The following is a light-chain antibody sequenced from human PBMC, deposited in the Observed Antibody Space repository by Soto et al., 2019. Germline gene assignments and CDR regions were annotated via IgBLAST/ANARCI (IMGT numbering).Light chain of an antibody. CDR2: GAS. Sequence: EIVLTQSPGTLSVSPGQRVTLSCRASQSVSSSFLAWYQQKRGQAPRLLIYGASSRATGIPDRFSGSESGTDFTLTISRLEPEDFEVYYCQQYGSSPYTFGQGTKLEIK. CDR1: QSVSSSF. V-gene: IGKV3-20*01. CDR3: QQYGSSPYT. J-gene: IGKJ2*01.